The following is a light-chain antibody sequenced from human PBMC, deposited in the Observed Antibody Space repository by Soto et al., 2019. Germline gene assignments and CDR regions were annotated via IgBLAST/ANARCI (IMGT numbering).Light chain of an antibody. J-gene: IGKJ1*01. CDR2: GAS. V-gene: IGKV3-15*01. CDR3: QQYSNWPRT. CDR1: QSVNNN. Sequence: EIVMTQSPATLSVSPGERATLSCRAGQSVNNNLAWYQQKPGQGPRLLIYGASTRATGIPARFSGSGSGTEFTLTISSLQSEDFAVYYCQQYSNWPRTFGQGTKVEIK.